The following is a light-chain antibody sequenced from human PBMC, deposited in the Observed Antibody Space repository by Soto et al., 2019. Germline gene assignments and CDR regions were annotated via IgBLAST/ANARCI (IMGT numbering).Light chain of an antibody. CDR2: GAS. CDR3: QHYNNGPR. V-gene: IGKV3-15*01. J-gene: IGKJ1*01. CDR1: QTINNN. Sequence: EIVLTQSPGTLSVSPGEGATFSCRASQTINNNLAWYQQKPGQAPRLLIYGASRRATGVPARFSGSGSGTEFTLTISSLQSEDFAVYYCQHYNNGPRFGQGTKVDIK.